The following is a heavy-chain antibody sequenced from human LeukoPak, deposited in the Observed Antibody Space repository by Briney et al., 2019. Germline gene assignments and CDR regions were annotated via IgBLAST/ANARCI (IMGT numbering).Heavy chain of an antibody. V-gene: IGHV3-48*03. D-gene: IGHD2-2*01. J-gene: IGHJ3*02. CDR3: ARDIKGQYQDAFDI. CDR1: GFTFSNYE. Sequence: GGSLRLSCAASGFTFSNYEMHWVRQAPGKGLEWVSYISSSGSDIYYADSVKGRFTISRDNAKNSLHLQMNSLRVEDTAVYYCARDIKGQYQDAFDIWGQGTMVTVSS. CDR2: ISSSGSDI.